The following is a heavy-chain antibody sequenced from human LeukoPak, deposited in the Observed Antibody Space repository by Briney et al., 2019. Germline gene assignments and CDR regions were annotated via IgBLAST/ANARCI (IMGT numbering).Heavy chain of an antibody. Sequence: SETLSLTCSVSGDXISSSHCGWIRQPPGKGLEWIGSIHNSGRTNYNPPLESRVTISTDTSKNQFSLKLSSVTAADTAVYYCARRREEGFSISASNWLDPWGQGTLVTVSS. J-gene: IGHJ5*02. V-gene: IGHV4-4*09. CDR2: IHNSGRT. CDR1: GDXISSSH. CDR3: ARRREEGFSISASNWLDP. D-gene: IGHD6-13*01.